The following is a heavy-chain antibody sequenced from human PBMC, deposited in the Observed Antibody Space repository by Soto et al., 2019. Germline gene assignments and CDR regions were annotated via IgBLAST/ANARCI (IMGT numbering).Heavy chain of an antibody. CDR2: TWSDGSNK. D-gene: IGHD6-19*01. Sequence: QVQLVESGGGVAQPGRSLTLSCAASVFTFSRSGMHWVRQAPGKGLEWVAGTWSDGSNKYYADSVKGRFTISRDNSKNTLYLQMNSLSPDDTAVYYCARVSGSGWYFDSWGQGVLVTVSS. V-gene: IGHV3-33*01. J-gene: IGHJ4*02. CDR3: ARVSGSGWYFDS. CDR1: VFTFSRSG.